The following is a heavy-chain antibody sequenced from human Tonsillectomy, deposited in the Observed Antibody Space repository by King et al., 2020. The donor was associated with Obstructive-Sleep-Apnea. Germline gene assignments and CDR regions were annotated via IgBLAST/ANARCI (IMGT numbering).Heavy chain of an antibody. CDR2: IYNRGST. Sequence: QLQESGPGLVKPSETLSLTCTFSGGSISSYYVSWLRQPPGKGLEWIGHIYNRGSTNYNLSLKSRVAISIDTSKNPFSLKLGSVTAADTAVYYCARVAEKTLDYWGQGTLVTVSS. CDR3: ARVAEKTLDY. CDR1: GGSISSYY. V-gene: IGHV4-59*01. D-gene: IGHD1-14*01. J-gene: IGHJ4*02.